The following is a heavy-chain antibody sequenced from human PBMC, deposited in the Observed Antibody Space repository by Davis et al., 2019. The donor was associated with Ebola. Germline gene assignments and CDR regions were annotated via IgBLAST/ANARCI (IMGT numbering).Heavy chain of an antibody. J-gene: IGHJ6*04. CDR2: IIPIFGTA. D-gene: IGHD1-1*01. Sequence: SVKVSCKASGGTFINSAISWVRQAPGQGLEWMGGIIPIFGTAKYAQKFQGIVTITADESTSTAYMELSSLRSEDTAVYYCAREVQLSSHGMDVWGKGTTVSVSS. CDR1: GGTFINSA. CDR3: AREVQLSSHGMDV. V-gene: IGHV1-69*13.